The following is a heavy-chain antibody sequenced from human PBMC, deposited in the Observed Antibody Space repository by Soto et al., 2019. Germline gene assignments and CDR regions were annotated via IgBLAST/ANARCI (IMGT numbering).Heavy chain of an antibody. Sequence: QLHLRESGPGLVKPSETLSLTCTVSGGSITSSSYYWGWIRQPPGKGLEWIGSIYYSGSTYYNPSLQXRXTXXVATSKTQFSLKLSSVTAADTAVYYCATQEVGGTYVYTFDPWGQGTLVTVSS. D-gene: IGHD1-26*01. CDR2: IYYSGST. CDR3: ATQEVGGTYVYTFDP. CDR1: GGSITSSSYY. V-gene: IGHV4-39*01. J-gene: IGHJ5*02.